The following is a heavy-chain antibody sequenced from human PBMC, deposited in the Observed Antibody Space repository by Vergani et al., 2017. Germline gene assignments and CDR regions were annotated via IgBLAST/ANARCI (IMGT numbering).Heavy chain of an antibody. D-gene: IGHD2-2*01. V-gene: IGHV1-69*12. J-gene: IGHJ5*02. Sequence: QVQLVQSGAEVKKPGSSVKVSCKASGGTFSSYAISWVRQAPGQGLEWMGGIIPIFGTANYAQKFQGRVTITADESTSTAYMELSSLRSEDTAVYYCATWGYCSITSCYRGDLSFDPWGQGTLVTVSS. CDR1: GGTFSSYA. CDR3: ATWGYCSITSCYRGDLSFDP. CDR2: IIPIFGTA.